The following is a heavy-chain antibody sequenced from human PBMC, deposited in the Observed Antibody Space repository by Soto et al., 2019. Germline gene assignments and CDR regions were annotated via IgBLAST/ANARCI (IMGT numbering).Heavy chain of an antibody. V-gene: IGHV3-30-3*01. J-gene: IGHJ4*02. D-gene: IGHD2-2*01. Sequence: QVQLVESGGGVVQPGRSLRLSCAASGFIFSNYAMNWVRQAPGKGLEWVALISYDGNNNYYTDSVKGRFTISRDNSKSALYLQMNSLRPEDTAVYHCAKCTSTSCHLGSDYWGQGTLVTVSS. CDR3: AKCTSTSCHLGSDY. CDR1: GFIFSNYA. CDR2: ISYDGNNN.